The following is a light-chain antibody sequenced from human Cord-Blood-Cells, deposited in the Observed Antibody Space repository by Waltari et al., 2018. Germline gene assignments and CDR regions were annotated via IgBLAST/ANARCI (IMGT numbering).Light chain of an antibody. CDR3: QQFNSYPLT. Sequence: AIQLTQSPSSLSASVGDRVTLTCRASQGMSSALAWYQQKTGKAPKLLFYDASSLESGVPSWFSGSCSATDSPLTISSLQHEYFATYYRQQFNSYPLTFGGGTKVEIK. J-gene: IGKJ4*01. CDR1: QGMSSA. CDR2: DAS. V-gene: IGKV1-13*02.